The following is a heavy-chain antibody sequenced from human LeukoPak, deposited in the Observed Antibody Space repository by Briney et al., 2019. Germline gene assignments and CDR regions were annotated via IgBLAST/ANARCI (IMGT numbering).Heavy chain of an antibody. V-gene: IGHV3-30*04. J-gene: IGHJ4*01. CDR1: GVTLSNYA. CDR2: ISFDGKNE. Sequence: GGSLRLSCVASGVTLSNYAMSWARQAPGKGLEWVAVISFDGKNEYYADSVKGRFSLSRDNSRNTLYLQLNSLRTEDTAMYYCARDLSGHWTYDYWGQGTLVIVSS. D-gene: IGHD1-1*01. CDR3: ARDLSGHWTYDY.